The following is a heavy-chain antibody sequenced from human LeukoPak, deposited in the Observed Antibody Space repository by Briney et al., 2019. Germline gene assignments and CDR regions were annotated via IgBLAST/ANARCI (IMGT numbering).Heavy chain of an antibody. J-gene: IGHJ5*02. Sequence: SETLSLTCAVYGGSFSGYYWSWIRQPPGKGLEWIGEINHSGSTNYNPSLKSRVTISVDTSKNQFSLKLSSVTAADTAVYYCASLDGQWLVAWGQGTLVTVSS. CDR3: ASLDGQWLVA. D-gene: IGHD6-19*01. CDR1: GGSFSGYY. CDR2: INHSGST. V-gene: IGHV4-34*01.